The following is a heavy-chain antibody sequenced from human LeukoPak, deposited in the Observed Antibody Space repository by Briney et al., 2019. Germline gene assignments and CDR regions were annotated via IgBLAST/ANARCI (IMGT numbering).Heavy chain of an antibody. Sequence: SETLSLTCNVSGGSISSSTYYWSWIRQPPGKGLEGIGHIYGSGSTNYNPSLKSRVTLSVDTSKNQFSLKLSSVTAADTAVYYCAREGTSGTHLNWFDPWGQGTLVTVSS. J-gene: IGHJ5*02. D-gene: IGHD1-1*01. CDR1: GGSISSSTYY. V-gene: IGHV4-61*01. CDR3: AREGTSGTHLNWFDP. CDR2: IYGSGST.